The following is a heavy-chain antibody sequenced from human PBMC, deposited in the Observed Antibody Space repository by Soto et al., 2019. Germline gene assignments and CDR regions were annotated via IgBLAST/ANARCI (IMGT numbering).Heavy chain of an antibody. D-gene: IGHD3-22*01. CDR1: GFTFSSYA. J-gene: IGHJ3*02. Sequence: GGSLRLSCAASGFTFSSYAMSWVRQAPGKGLEWVSAISGSGGSTYYADSVKGRFTISRDNSKNTLYLQMNILRTEDTAVYYCATHDYYDSSGYYHHGAFDIWGQGTMVTVSS. CDR3: ATHDYYDSSGYYHHGAFDI. V-gene: IGHV3-23*01. CDR2: ISGSGGST.